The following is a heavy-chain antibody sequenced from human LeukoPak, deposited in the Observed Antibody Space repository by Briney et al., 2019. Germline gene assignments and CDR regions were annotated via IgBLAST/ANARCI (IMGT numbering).Heavy chain of an antibody. V-gene: IGHV4-31*03. CDR2: IYYSGST. J-gene: IGHJ4*02. CDR1: GGSISSGGYY. CDR3: ARGVLYFRVVTAMFDY. D-gene: IGHD2-21*02. Sequence: SQTLSLTCTVSGGSISSGGYYWSWIRQHPGKGLEWIGYIYYSGSTYYNPSLKGRVTISVDTSKNQFSLKLSSVTAADTAVYYCARGVLYFRVVTAMFDYWGQGTLVTVSS.